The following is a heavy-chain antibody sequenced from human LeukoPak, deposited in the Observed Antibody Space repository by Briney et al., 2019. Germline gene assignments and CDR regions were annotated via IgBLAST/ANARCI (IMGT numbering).Heavy chain of an antibody. CDR1: GGSISSSSYY. CDR2: IYYSGST. J-gene: IGHJ4*02. CDR3: ASNDHNVDYYDSSGFDY. D-gene: IGHD3-22*01. Sequence: PSETLSLTCTVSGGSISSSSYYWGWIRQPPGKGLEWIGSIYYSGSTYYNPSLKSRVTISVDTSKNQFSLKLSSVTAADTAVYYCASNDHNVDYYDSSGFDYWGQGTLVTVSS. V-gene: IGHV4-39*07.